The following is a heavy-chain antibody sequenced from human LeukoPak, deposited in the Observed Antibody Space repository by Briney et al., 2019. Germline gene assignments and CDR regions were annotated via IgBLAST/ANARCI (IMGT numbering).Heavy chain of an antibody. CDR1: GGSISSGDYY. D-gene: IGHD3-9*01. J-gene: IGHJ4*02. V-gene: IGHV4-30-4*01. CDR3: ARDSRFLTGYYNY. Sequence: PSETLSLTCTVSGGSISSGDYYWSWIRQPPGKGLEWIGYIYYSGSTYYNPSLKSRVTISVDTSKNQFSLKLSSVTAADTAVYYCARDSRFLTGYYNYWGQGTLVTISS. CDR2: IYYSGST.